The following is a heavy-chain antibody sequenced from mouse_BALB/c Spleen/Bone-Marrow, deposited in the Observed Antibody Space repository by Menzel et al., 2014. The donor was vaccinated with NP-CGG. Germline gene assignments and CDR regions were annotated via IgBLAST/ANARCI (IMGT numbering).Heavy chain of an antibody. CDR3: ARSADWYFDV. Sequence: VQLQQSGPGLVKPSQSLSLTCTVTGYSITSDYAWNWIRQFPGNKLEWMGYITYSGSTSYNPSLKSRISITRDTSNNQFFLQLNSVTTEDTATYSCARSADWYFDVWGAGTTVTVSS. J-gene: IGHJ1*01. CDR2: ITYSGST. V-gene: IGHV3-2*02. CDR1: GYSITSDYA.